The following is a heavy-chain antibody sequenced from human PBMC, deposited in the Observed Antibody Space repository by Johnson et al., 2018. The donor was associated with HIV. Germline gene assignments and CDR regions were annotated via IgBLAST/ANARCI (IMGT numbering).Heavy chain of an antibody. Sequence: QVQLVESGGGVVQPGTSLRLSCTASGFAFSSYALHWVRQAPGKGLEWVAVISYDGRDAYYADSVKGRFTSSRDNSKNTLYLQMNSLRAEDTTVYYCAKALGWELSIWGQGTMVTVSS. CDR3: AKALGWELSI. J-gene: IGHJ3*02. CDR1: GFAFSSYA. CDR2: ISYDGRDA. V-gene: IGHV3-30*04. D-gene: IGHD1-26*01.